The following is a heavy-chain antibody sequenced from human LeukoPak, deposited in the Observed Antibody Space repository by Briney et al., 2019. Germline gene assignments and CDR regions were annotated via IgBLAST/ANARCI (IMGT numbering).Heavy chain of an antibody. D-gene: IGHD2-2*01. V-gene: IGHV4-59*01. J-gene: IGHJ5*02. Sequence: SETLSLTCTVSGGSISSYYWSWIRQPPGKGLEWIGYIYYSGSTNYNPSLKSRVTISVDTSKNQFSLKLSSVTAADTAVYYCARVPEVVPAANNWFDPWGQGTLVTVSS. CDR3: ARVPEVVPAANNWFDP. CDR1: GGSISSYY. CDR2: IYYSGST.